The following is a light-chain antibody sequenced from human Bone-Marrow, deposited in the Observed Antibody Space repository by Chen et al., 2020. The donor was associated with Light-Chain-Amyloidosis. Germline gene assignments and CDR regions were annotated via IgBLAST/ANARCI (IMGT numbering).Light chain of an antibody. CDR3: QVWDRSSDRPV. CDR2: DDS. V-gene: IGLV3-21*02. Sequence: SDVLTQPSSVSVAPGQTATIACGGSNIGSTSVHWYQQTPGQAPLLVVYDDSDRPSGIPERLAGSNSGNTATLTISRVEAGDEADYYCQVWDRSSDRPVFGGGTKLTVL. J-gene: IGLJ3*02. CDR1: NIGSTS.